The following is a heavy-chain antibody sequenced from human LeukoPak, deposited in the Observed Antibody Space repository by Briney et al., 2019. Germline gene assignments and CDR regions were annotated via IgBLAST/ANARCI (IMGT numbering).Heavy chain of an antibody. Sequence: PSETLSLTCSASGGSISGHYWSWIRQPPGQELEWIGYIYYAGHTNYFPSLMGRVTILIDTSQNEFSLRLTSVTAADSAVYFCVRIYGVYGGPTGYMDVWGKGTTVTVSS. V-gene: IGHV4-59*11. J-gene: IGHJ6*03. CDR1: GGSISGHY. D-gene: IGHD4-23*01. CDR3: VRIYGVYGGPTGYMDV. CDR2: IYYAGHT.